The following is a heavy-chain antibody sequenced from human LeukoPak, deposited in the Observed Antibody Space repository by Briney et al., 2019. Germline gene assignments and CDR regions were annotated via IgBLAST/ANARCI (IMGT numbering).Heavy chain of an antibody. Sequence: GGSLXXXXAPSGFTFSSYWMHWVRQAPGKGLXWXSRINTDGSTITYADSVKGRFTISRDNAKNTLYLQMNSLTAEDTAVYYCARDYFSRAAVLGYFDLWGRGTLVTVSS. D-gene: IGHD2-15*01. CDR1: GFTFSSYW. V-gene: IGHV3-74*01. CDR3: ARDYFSRAAVLGYFDL. CDR2: INTDGSTI. J-gene: IGHJ2*01.